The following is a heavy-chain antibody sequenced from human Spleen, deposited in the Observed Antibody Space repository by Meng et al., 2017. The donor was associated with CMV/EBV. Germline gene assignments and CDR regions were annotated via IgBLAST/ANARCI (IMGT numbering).Heavy chain of an antibody. CDR3: ARHMEDRFGLYYFDH. J-gene: IGHJ4*02. CDR1: GFTFSDHY. D-gene: IGHD3-3*01. CDR2: ISSSGTII. V-gene: IGHV3-11*04. Sequence: GGSLRLSCAASGFTFSDHYMSWIRQTPGKGLEWLSYISSSGTIIYYADSVKGRFTTSRDNAKTSLYLQMDSLRAEDTAVYYCARHMEDRFGLYYFDHWGQGTLVTVSS.